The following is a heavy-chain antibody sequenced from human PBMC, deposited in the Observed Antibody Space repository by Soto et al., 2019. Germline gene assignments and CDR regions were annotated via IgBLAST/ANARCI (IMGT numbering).Heavy chain of an antibody. CDR1: GYTFTNFG. CDR2: ISAYTDTP. D-gene: IGHD2-2*01. J-gene: IGHJ5*02. CDR3: ARVIPGVEAWFDT. V-gene: IGHV1-18*01. Sequence: XSVKVSCTSSGYTFTNFGVPLVRRAPGQGLEWMGWISAYTDTPNYAQKFQGRVTMTIDTSTSKAYMDLRSLTSDDTAVYYCARVIPGVEAWFDTWGQGTLVTVSS.